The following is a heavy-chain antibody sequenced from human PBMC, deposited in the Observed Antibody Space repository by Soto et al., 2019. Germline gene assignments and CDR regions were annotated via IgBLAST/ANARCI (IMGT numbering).Heavy chain of an antibody. CDR1: GGSISSSSYY. D-gene: IGHD3-10*01. V-gene: IGHV4-39*01. CDR2: IYYSGST. J-gene: IGHJ4*02. Sequence: QLQLQESGPGLVKPSETLSLTCTVSGGSISSSSYYWGWIRQPPGKGLEWIGSIYYSGSTYYNPSLKSRVTIAVDTSNNQFSLKLSSVTAAVTAVYYCASSRDYYYGSGSYYGARFDYWGQGTLVTVSS. CDR3: ASSRDYYYGSGSYYGARFDY.